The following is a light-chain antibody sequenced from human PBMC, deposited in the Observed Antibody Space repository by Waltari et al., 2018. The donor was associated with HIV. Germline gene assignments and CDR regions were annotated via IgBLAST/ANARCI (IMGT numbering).Light chain of an antibody. Sequence: QSVLTQPPSASGTPGQRVTISCSGSSSNIGDNTVNWYQHLPGTAPKLLIYTNTPRPSGVPDRFSGSKSGTSASLAIIGLQSDDEADYYCATWDDSLNGHVVFGGGTKLTVL. V-gene: IGLV1-44*01. CDR2: TNT. J-gene: IGLJ2*01. CDR3: ATWDDSLNGHVV. CDR1: SSNIGDNT.